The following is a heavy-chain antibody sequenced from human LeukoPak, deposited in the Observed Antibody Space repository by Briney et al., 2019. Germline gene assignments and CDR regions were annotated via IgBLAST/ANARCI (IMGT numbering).Heavy chain of an antibody. D-gene: IGHD2-2*01. CDR3: AKGRRYCSSTSCHGYSYMDV. Sequence: GGSLRLSWSASGFTFSSYSMNWGRQAPGKGLEWVSSISGSGGSTYYADSGKGRFTISRDNSKNTRYLQMNSLRAEATAVYYCAKGRRYCSSTSCHGYSYMDVWGKGTTVTVSS. V-gene: IGHV3-23*01. CDR2: ISGSGGST. J-gene: IGHJ6*03. CDR1: GFTFSSYS.